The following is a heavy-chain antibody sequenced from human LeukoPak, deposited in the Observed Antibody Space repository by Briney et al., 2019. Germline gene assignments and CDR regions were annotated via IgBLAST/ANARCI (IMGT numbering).Heavy chain of an antibody. D-gene: IGHD3-10*01. CDR1: GYSISSGYY. Sequence: ASETLSLTCTVSGYSISSGYYWGWIRQPPGKGLEWIGSIYYSGSTYYNPSLKSRVTISVDTSKNQFSLKLSSVTAADTAVYYCARHGRQLLWFGEFPFDYWGQGTLVTVSS. J-gene: IGHJ4*02. V-gene: IGHV4-38-2*02. CDR3: ARHGRQLLWFGEFPFDY. CDR2: IYYSGST.